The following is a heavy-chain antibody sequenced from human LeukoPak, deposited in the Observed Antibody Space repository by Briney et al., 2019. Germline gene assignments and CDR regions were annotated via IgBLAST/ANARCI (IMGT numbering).Heavy chain of an antibody. CDR1: GGSISSYY. D-gene: IGHD6-19*01. CDR3: ARDGGYSSGWYERTNDAFDI. V-gene: IGHV4-59*01. Sequence: SETLSLTCTVSGGSISSYYWSWIRQPPGKGLEWIGYIYYSGSTNYNPSLKSRVTISVDTSKNQFSLKLSSVTAADTAVYYCARDGGYSSGWYERTNDAFDIWGQGTMVTVSS. J-gene: IGHJ3*02. CDR2: IYYSGST.